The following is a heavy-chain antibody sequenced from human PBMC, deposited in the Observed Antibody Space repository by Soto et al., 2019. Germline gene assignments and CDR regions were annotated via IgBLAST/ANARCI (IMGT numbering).Heavy chain of an antibody. D-gene: IGHD2-2*01. CDR2: IYYSGST. CDR1: GGSISSSSYY. J-gene: IGHJ6*03. Sequence: SETLSLTCTVSGGSISSSSYYLGWIRQPPGKGLEWIGSIYYSGSTYYNPSLKSRVTISVDTSKNQFSLKLSSVTAADTAVYYCARDSGGIVVVPAAINYMDVWGKGTTVTVSS. CDR3: ARDSGGIVVVPAAINYMDV. V-gene: IGHV4-39*07.